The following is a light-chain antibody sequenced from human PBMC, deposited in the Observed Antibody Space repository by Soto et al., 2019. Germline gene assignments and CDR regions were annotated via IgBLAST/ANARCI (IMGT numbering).Light chain of an antibody. V-gene: IGKV1-39*01. CDR3: QQSYSIPIT. J-gene: IGKJ5*01. CDR1: QDISDY. CDR2: AAS. Sequence: DIQMAQSPSTLSASVGDRVAITCRASQDISDYLAWYQQRPGKAPKLLIYAASTLQSGVPSRFSGSGSGTEFSLTISSLQPEDFATYYCQQSYSIPITFGQGTRLEIK.